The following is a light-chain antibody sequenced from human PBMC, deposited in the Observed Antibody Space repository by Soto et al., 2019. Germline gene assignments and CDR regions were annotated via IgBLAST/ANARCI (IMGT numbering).Light chain of an antibody. CDR2: EDT. CDR1: GGSIASNF. V-gene: IGLV6-57*02. CDR3: QSYDITTPS. J-gene: IGLJ2*01. Sequence: NFMPIQPHSVSESPGKTVTISCTGSGGSIASNFVQWYQQRPGSAPTTVIYEDTQRPSWVPDRFSGSIDTSSNSASLTISGLTTEDEAVYYCQSYDITTPSIGGGTKLTVL.